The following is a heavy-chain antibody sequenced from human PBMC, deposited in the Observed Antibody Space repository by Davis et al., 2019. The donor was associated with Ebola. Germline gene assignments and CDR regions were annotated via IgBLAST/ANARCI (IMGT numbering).Heavy chain of an antibody. CDR1: GFTFSDYY. J-gene: IGHJ4*02. V-gene: IGHV3-11*04. D-gene: IGHD3-16*02. CDR2: ISSSGSTI. CDR3: ARDDDVDYDYIWGSYRMDY. Sequence: GESLKISCAASGFTFSDYYMSWIRQAPGKGLEWVSYISSSGSTIYYADSVKGRFTISRDNAKNSLYLQMNSLRDEDTAVYYCARDDDVDYDYIWGSYRMDYWGQGTLVTVSS.